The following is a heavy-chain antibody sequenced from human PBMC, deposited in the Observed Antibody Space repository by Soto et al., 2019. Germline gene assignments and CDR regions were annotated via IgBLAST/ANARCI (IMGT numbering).Heavy chain of an antibody. J-gene: IGHJ6*02. Sequence: ASVKVSCKASGYTFTGYYMHWVRQAPGQGLEWMGWINPNSGGTNYAQKFQGWVTMTRDTSISTAHMELTRLRSDDTGVYYCARAGEHLPTHYYHYYGMDVWGQGIMVTVSS. CDR3: ARAGEHLPTHYYHYYGMDV. V-gene: IGHV1-2*04. CDR2: INPNSGGT. CDR1: GYTFTGYY. D-gene: IGHD4-17*01.